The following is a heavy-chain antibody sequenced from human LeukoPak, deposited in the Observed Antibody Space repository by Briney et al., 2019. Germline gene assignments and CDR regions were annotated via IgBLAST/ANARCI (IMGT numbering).Heavy chain of an antibody. CDR2: INHSGST. V-gene: IGHV4-34*01. D-gene: IGHD2-2*03. CDR3: ARGSGYSNY. Sequence: GSLRLSCAASGFTFSSYAMSWIRQPPGKGLEWIGEINHSGSTNYNPSLKSRVTISVDTSKNQFSLKLSSVTAADTAVYYCARGSGYSNYWGQGTLVTVSS. J-gene: IGHJ4*02. CDR1: GFTFSSYA.